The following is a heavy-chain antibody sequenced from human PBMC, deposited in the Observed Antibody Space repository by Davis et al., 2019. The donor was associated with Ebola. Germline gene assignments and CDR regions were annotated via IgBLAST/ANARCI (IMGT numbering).Heavy chain of an antibody. CDR2: INHSGST. D-gene: IGHD2-21*01. J-gene: IGHJ6*02. CDR1: GDSISSSNW. V-gene: IGHV4-4*02. CDR3: ARRDLLIQYGMDV. Sequence: MPSETLSLTCAVSGDSISSSNWWSWIRQPPGKGLEWIGEINHSGSTNYNPSLKSRVTISVDTSKNQFSLKLSSVTAADTAVYYCARRDLLIQYGMDVWGQGTTVTVSS.